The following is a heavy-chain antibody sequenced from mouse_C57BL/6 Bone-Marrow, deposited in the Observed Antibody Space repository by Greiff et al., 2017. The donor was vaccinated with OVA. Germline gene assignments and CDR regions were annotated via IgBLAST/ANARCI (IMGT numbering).Heavy chain of an antibody. D-gene: IGHD1-1*01. CDR3: ARIYYGSLTFDY. Sequence: VKLVESGPELVKPGASVKISCKASGYAFSSSWMNWVKQRPGKGLEWIGRIYPGDGDTNYNGKFKGKATLTADKSSSTAYMQLSSLTSEDSAVYFCARIYYGSLTFDYWGQGTTLTVSS. CDR1: GYAFSSSW. J-gene: IGHJ2*01. V-gene: IGHV1-82*01. CDR2: IYPGDGDT.